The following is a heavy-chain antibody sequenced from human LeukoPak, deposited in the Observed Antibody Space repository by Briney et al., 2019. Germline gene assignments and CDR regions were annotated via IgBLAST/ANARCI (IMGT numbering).Heavy chain of an antibody. CDR3: ATAPYSSGSFQH. J-gene: IGHJ1*01. V-gene: IGHV3-23*01. CDR1: GFTFSSYA. D-gene: IGHD3-22*01. Sequence: SGGSLRLSCAASGFTFSSYAMSWVRQAPGKGLEWVSAISGSGGSTYYADSVKGRFTISRDNSKNTLYLQMNSLRAEDTAVYYCATAPYSSGSFQHWGQGTLVTVSS. CDR2: ISGSGGST.